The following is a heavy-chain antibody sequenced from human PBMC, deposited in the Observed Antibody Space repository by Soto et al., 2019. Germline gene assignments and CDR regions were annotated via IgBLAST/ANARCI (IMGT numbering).Heavy chain of an antibody. CDR2: INPNSGGT. Sequence: GASVKVSCKASGYTFTGYYMHWVRQAPGQGLEWMGWINPNSGGTNYAQKFQGWVTMTRDTSISTAYMELSRLRSDDTAVYYCERGRLVYDFWGGYSNYYYYMDVWGKGTTVTVSS. CDR3: ERGRLVYDFWGGYSNYYYYMDV. V-gene: IGHV1-2*04. J-gene: IGHJ6*03. D-gene: IGHD3-3*01. CDR1: GYTFTGYY.